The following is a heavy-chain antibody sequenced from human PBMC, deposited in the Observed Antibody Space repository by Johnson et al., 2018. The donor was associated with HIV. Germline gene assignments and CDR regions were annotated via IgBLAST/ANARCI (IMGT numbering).Heavy chain of an antibody. CDR1: GFTFSSYA. CDR3: ARLPSGYSRDDLDI. V-gene: IGHV3-30*04. J-gene: IGHJ3*02. CDR2: ISYDGSNK. Sequence: VQLVESGGGVVQPGGSLRLSCAASGFTFSSYAMHWVRQAPGKGLEWVAVISYDGSNKYYADSVKGRFTISRDNSKNTLYLQMNSLIAEDTAVYYCARLPSGYSRDDLDIWGQGTMVTVAS. D-gene: IGHD5-18*01.